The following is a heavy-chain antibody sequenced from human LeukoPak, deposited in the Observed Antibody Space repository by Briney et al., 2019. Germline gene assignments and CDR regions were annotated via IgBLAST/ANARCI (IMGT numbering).Heavy chain of an antibody. CDR3: AQAAAGFNDY. J-gene: IGHJ4*02. D-gene: IGHD6-13*01. Sequence: SVKVSCKASGGTFSSYAISWVRQAPGQGLEWMGRIIPILGTANYAQKFQGRVTITTDESTSTAYMELSSLRSEDTAVYYCAQAAAGFNDYWGQGTLVTVSS. V-gene: IGHV1-69*11. CDR1: GGTFSSYA. CDR2: IIPILGTA.